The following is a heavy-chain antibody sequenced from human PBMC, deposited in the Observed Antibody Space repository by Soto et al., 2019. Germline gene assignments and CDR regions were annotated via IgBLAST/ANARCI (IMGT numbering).Heavy chain of an antibody. CDR3: VKSRYSDSSGDFYDY. D-gene: IGHD3-22*01. V-gene: IGHV3-30*18. CDR2: VSHDGTVQ. CDR1: GFIFSNYG. J-gene: IGHJ4*02. Sequence: GGSLRLSCAASGFIFSNYGMSWVRQAPGKGLEWVAVVSHDGTVQHYGDSVKGRFTISRDNSKSTLYLQMNSLRPEDTAVYFCVKSRYSDSSGDFYDYWGQGTLVTVSS.